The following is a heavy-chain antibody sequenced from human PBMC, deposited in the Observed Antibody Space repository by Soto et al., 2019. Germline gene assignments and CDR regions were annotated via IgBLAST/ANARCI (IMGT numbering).Heavy chain of an antibody. CDR2: IHQSGNT. CDR1: GGSISSGGDS. J-gene: IGHJ1*01. V-gene: IGHV4-30-2*01. D-gene: IGHD5-12*01. Sequence: QLQLQESGSGLVKPSQTLSLTCAVSGGSISSGGDSWNWIRQPPGKGLEWIGYIHQSGNTHYNPSLKRRVTISVDTSNNQFSLRLNAVPAAATAMYYSARGPYEDFRHWGQGTLVTVSS. CDR3: ARGPYEDFRH.